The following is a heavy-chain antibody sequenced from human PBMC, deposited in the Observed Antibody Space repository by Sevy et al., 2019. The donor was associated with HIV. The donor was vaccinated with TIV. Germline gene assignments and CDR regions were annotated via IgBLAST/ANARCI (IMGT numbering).Heavy chain of an antibody. CDR2: IWYDGSNK. D-gene: IGHD2-21*02. J-gene: IGHJ4*02. V-gene: IGHV3-33*06. CDR1: GFTFSSYG. Sequence: GGSLRLSCAASGFTFSSYGMHWVRQAPGKGLEWVAVIWYDGSNKYYADSVKGRFTISRDNSKNTLYLQINSLRAGDTAVYYCAKHIAYCGGDCYPPLYYFDYWGQGTLVTVSS. CDR3: AKHIAYCGGDCYPPLYYFDY.